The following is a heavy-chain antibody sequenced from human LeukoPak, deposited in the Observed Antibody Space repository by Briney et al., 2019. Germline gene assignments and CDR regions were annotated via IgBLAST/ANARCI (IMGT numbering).Heavy chain of an antibody. Sequence: PGGSLRLSCAASGFTFSSYGMSWVRQAPGKGLEWVSAISGSGGSTYYADSVKGRFTISRDNSKNTLYLQMNSLRAEDTAVYYCAKACRYYDILTGYYCYWGQGTLVTVSS. J-gene: IGHJ4*02. CDR2: ISGSGGST. V-gene: IGHV3-23*01. D-gene: IGHD3-9*01. CDR3: AKACRYYDILTGYYCY. CDR1: GFTFSSYG.